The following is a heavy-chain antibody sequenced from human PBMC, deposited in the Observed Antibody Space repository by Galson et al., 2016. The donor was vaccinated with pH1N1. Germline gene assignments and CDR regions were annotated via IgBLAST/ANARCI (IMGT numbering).Heavy chain of an antibody. CDR3: AREDWSYGDTYYNGMDV. J-gene: IGHJ6*02. CDR1: GFNFDTFA. Sequence: SLRLSCAASGFNFDTFAMHWVRRTPGKGLEWVAFISYNGHDESYAESLKGRFTVSRDNSKNRLYLHMNSLRTEDTGLYYCAREDWSYGDTYYNGMDVWGQGNLVIVSS. V-gene: IGHV3-30-3*01. D-gene: IGHD4-17*01. CDR2: ISYNGHDE.